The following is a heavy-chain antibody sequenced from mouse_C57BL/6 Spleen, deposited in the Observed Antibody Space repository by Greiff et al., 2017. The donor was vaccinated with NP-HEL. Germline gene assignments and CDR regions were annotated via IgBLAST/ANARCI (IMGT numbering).Heavy chain of an antibody. CDR1: GYTFTGYW. V-gene: IGHV1-9*01. J-gene: IGHJ1*03. CDR3: ARERFRSGSSYWYFDV. D-gene: IGHD1-1*01. CDR2: ILPGSGST. Sequence: QVQLQQSGAELMKPGASVKLSCKATGYTFTGYWIEWVKQRPGHGLEWIGEILPGSGSTNYNEKFKGKATFTADTSSNTAYMQLSSLTTEDSAIYYCARERFRSGSSYWYFDVWGTGTTVTVSS.